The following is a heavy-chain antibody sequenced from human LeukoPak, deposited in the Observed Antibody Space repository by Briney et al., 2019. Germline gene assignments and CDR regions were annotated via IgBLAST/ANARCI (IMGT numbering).Heavy chain of an antibody. CDR1: GVSLRGGGYY. CDR3: ARLTGYSGSYNWFDP. J-gene: IGHJ5*02. CDR2: IYYSGTT. V-gene: IGHV4-31*03. Sequence: SETLSFNGTVSGVSLRGGGYYWRGIRQRLGKGLEWIGYIYYSGTTYFNPSLKSRPSVSVDTSNNHFSLELSSVTDADTAMYHSARLTGYSGSYNWFDPWGQGTLVTVSS. D-gene: IGHD1-26*01.